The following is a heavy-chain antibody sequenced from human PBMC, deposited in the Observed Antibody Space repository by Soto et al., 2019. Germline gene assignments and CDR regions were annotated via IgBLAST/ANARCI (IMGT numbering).Heavy chain of an antibody. Sequence: ASVKVSCKASGGTFSSYAISWVRQAPGQGLEWMGGIIPIFGTANYAQKFQGRVTITADESTSTAYMELSSLRSVDTAVYYCATGGYSGYDTFDYWGQGTLVTVSS. CDR2: IIPIFGTA. D-gene: IGHD5-12*01. V-gene: IGHV1-69*13. CDR3: ATGGYSGYDTFDY. CDR1: GGTFSSYA. J-gene: IGHJ4*02.